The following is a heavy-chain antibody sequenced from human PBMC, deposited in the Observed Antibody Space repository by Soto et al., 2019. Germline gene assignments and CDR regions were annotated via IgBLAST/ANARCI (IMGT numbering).Heavy chain of an antibody. Sequence: GGSLRLSCAASGFTFSSYGMHWVRQAPGKGLEWVAVIWYDGSNKYYADSVKGRFTISRDNSKNTLYLQMNSLRAEDTAVYYCARDSQYDSTCGAPPCYYGMDVWGQGTTVTVSS. V-gene: IGHV3-33*01. D-gene: IGHD3-3*01. CDR2: IWYDGSNK. CDR1: GFTFSSYG. CDR3: ARDSQYDSTCGAPPCYYGMDV. J-gene: IGHJ6*02.